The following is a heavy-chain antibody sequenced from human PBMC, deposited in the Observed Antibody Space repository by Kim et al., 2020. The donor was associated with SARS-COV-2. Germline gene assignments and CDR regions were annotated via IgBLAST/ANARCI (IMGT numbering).Heavy chain of an antibody. J-gene: IGHJ4*01. CDR1: GFTFSSFD. D-gene: IGHD5-12*01. CDR2: IGGGGSST. CDR3: AKDPVKGDGYIYLDS. Sequence: GGSLRLSCAASGFTFSSFDMTWVRQAPGMGLEWVSTIGGGGSSTYYEDSVKGRFTISRDNSKNTLYLQMNSLRAEDTAVYYCAKDPVKGDGYIYLDSWG. V-gene: IGHV3-23*01.